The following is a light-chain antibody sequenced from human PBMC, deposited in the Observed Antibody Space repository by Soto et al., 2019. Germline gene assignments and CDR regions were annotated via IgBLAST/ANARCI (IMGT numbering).Light chain of an antibody. CDR2: LGS. J-gene: IGKJ3*01. CDR1: QSLLHSNGYNY. CDR3: MQALQTPPFT. Sequence: DIVMTRSPLSLPVTPGEPASISCRSSQSLLHSNGYNYLDWYLQKPGQSPQLLIYLGSNRASGVPDRFSGSGSGTDFTLKISRVEAEDVGVYYCMQALQTPPFTFGPGTKVDIK. V-gene: IGKV2-28*01.